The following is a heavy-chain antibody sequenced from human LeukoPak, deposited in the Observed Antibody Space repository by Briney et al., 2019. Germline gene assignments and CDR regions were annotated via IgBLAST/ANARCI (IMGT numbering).Heavy chain of an antibody. V-gene: IGHV3-23*01. CDR3: AKGDYGDWEPDY. CDR1: GFTFSDCA. J-gene: IGHJ4*02. CDR2: IGSDDNK. Sequence: PGGSLRLSCAASGFTFSDCAMSWVRQAPGKGLEWVSSIGSDDNKHYSESVRGRFAISRDNSKNTLFLQMSSLRAEDTALYYCAKGDYGDWEPDYWGQGTLVTVSS. D-gene: IGHD4-17*01.